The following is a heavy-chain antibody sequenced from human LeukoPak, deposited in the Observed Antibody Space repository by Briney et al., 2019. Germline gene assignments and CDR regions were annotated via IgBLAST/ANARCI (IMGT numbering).Heavy chain of an antibody. CDR3: ARGSSSFHYYYYMDV. CDR1: GGTFSSYA. Sequence: ASVKVSCKASGGTFSSYAISWVRQAPGQGLEWMGGIIPIFGTANYAQKFQGRVMITADKSTSTAYMELSSLRSEDTAVYYCARGSSSFHYYYYMDVWGKGTTVTVSS. J-gene: IGHJ6*03. D-gene: IGHD6-6*01. V-gene: IGHV1-69*06. CDR2: IIPIFGTA.